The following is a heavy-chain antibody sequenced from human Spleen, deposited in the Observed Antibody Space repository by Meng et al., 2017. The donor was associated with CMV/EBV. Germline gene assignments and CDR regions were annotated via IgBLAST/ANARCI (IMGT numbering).Heavy chain of an antibody. V-gene: IGHV4-39*01. CDR1: GGSISSSSYY. D-gene: IGHD3-22*01. J-gene: IGHJ5*02. Sequence: VSGGSISSSSYYWGWIRQPPGKGLEWIGSIYSSGSTYYNPSLKSRVTISVDTSKNQFSLKLSSVTAADTAVYYCARELVVPTGGFDPWGQGTLVTVSS. CDR3: ARELVVPTGGFDP. CDR2: IYSSGST.